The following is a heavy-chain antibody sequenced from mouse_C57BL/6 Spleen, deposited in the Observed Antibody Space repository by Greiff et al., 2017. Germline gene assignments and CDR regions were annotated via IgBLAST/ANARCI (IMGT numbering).Heavy chain of an antibody. CDR1: GYTFTSYW. CDR3: ARSRGVAPIAY. J-gene: IGHJ3*01. CDR2: IDPSDSET. V-gene: IGHV1-52*01. Sequence: QVQLQQPGAELVRPGSSVKLSCKASGYTFTSYWMHWVKQRPIQGLEWIGNIDPSDSETHYNQKFKDKATLTVDKSSSTAYMQLSSLTSEASAVYYGARSRGVAPIAYWGQGTLVTVSA. D-gene: IGHD1-1*02.